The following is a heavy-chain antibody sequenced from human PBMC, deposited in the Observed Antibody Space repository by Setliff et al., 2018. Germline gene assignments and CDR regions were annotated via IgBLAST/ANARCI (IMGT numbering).Heavy chain of an antibody. J-gene: IGHJ4*02. V-gene: IGHV4-39*07. CDR1: GDSISSSGYNSGFYY. CDR2: IDYTGNT. D-gene: IGHD6-6*01. Sequence: PSETLSLTCTVSGDSISSSGYNSGFYYWAWIRQPPGKGLEWIGRIDYTGNTYYNASLKSRVSISVDTSKNQFSLKLSSVTAADTAVYYCARGRNVAARLFDSWGQGTLVTVSS. CDR3: ARGRNVAARLFDS.